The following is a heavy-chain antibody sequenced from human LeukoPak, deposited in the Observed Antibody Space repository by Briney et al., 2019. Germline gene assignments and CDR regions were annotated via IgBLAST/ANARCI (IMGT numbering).Heavy chain of an antibody. CDR3: AREGSLYDSGNYYLSWFDP. J-gene: IGHJ5*02. Sequence: ASVKVSCKTSGYTFNTYGIAWVRQAPGQGLESMGWISAYNGNTNYAQNLRDRVTMTTDTSTTTAYMELRSLRSDDTAVYYCAREGSLYDSGNYYLSWFDPWGQGTLVTVSS. CDR2: ISAYNGNT. CDR1: GYTFNTYG. D-gene: IGHD3-22*01. V-gene: IGHV1-18*01.